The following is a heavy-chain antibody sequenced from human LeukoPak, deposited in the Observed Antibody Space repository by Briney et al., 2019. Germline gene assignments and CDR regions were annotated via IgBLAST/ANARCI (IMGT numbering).Heavy chain of an antibody. J-gene: IGHJ4*02. CDR1: GFTVSSNY. V-gene: IGHV3-11*06. Sequence: PGGSLRLSCAASGFTVSSNYMSWVRQAPGKGLEWVSYISGSSGYTKYADSVKGRFTISRDNAKNSLYLQVNSLRAEDTAVYYCARGTGTTAYFDYWGQGTLVTVSS. CDR2: ISGSSGYT. CDR3: ARGTGTTAYFDY. D-gene: IGHD1-1*01.